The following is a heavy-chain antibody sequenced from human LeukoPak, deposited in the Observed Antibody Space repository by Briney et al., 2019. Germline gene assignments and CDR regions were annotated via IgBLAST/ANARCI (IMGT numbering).Heavy chain of an antibody. V-gene: IGHV5-51*01. Sequence: GESLKISCKGSGYSFTSYWIGWVRQMPGKGLEWIGIIYPGDSDNSYSPSFQGQATISAKKSITPSYLQWTGLKATTTPRYYCARLGPTTGEVYWGQGTLVTVSS. CDR1: GYSFTSYW. J-gene: IGHJ4*02. CDR2: IYPGDSDN. CDR3: ARLGPTTGEVY. D-gene: IGHD3-16*01.